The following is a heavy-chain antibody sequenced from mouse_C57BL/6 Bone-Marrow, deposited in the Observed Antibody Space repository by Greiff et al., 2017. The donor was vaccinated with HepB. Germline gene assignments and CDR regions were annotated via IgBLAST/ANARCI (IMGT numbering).Heavy chain of an antibody. CDR3: ARDDDGYYLYYAMDY. J-gene: IGHJ4*01. D-gene: IGHD2-3*01. CDR2: IDPSDSYT. V-gene: IGHV1-50*01. Sequence: VQLQQSGAELVKPGASVKLSCKASGYTFTSYWMQWVKQRPGQGLEWIGEIDPSDSYTNYNQKFKGKATLTVDTSSSTAYMQLSSLTSEDSAVYYCARDDDGYYLYYAMDYWGQGTSVTVSS. CDR1: GYTFTSYW.